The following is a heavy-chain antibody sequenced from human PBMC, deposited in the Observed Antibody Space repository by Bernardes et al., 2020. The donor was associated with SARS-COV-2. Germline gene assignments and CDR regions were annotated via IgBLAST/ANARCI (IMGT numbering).Heavy chain of an antibody. CDR3: AKGSRWLQFGGVDY. V-gene: IGHV3-30*18. Sequence: GGSLRLSCAASGFTFSSYGMHWVRQAPGKGLEWVAVISYDGSNKYYADSVKGRFTISRDNSKNTLYLQMNSLRAEDTAVYYCAKGSRWLQFGGVDYWGQGTLVTVSS. CDR1: GFTFSSYG. D-gene: IGHD5-12*01. J-gene: IGHJ4*02. CDR2: ISYDGSNK.